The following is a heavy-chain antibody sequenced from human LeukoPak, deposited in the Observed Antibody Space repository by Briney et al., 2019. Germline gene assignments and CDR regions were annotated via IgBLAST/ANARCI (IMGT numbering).Heavy chain of an antibody. D-gene: IGHD3-22*01. CDR3: ARGNYYDSSGSPFDY. CDR1: GGSISSSNW. CDR2: IYHSGST. J-gene: IGHJ4*02. Sequence: SETLSLTCAVSGGSISSSNWWSWVRQPPGKGLEWIGEIYHSGSTNYNPSLKSRVTISVDKSKNQFSLQLNSVTPEDTAVYYCARGNYYDSSGSPFDYWGQGTLVTVSS. V-gene: IGHV4-4*02.